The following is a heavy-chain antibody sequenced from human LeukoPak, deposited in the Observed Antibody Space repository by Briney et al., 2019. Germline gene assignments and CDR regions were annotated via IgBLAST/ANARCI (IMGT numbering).Heavy chain of an antibody. CDR1: GXSFTSYW. D-gene: IGHD4-17*01. CDR3: ARHGNDYGDYYYGMDV. Sequence: GESLKISCKGSGXSFTSYWSGWVRQMPGKGLEWMGIIYPGDSDTRYSPSFQGQVTISADKSISTAYLQWSSLKASDTAMYYCARHGNDYGDYYYGMDVWGQGTTVTVSS. V-gene: IGHV5-51*01. J-gene: IGHJ6*02. CDR2: IYPGDSDT.